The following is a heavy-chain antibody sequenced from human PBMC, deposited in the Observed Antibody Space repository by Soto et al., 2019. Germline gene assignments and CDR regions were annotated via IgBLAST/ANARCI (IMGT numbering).Heavy chain of an antibody. V-gene: IGHV1-18*04. D-gene: IGHD5-18*01. CDR3: ARAQVPMDTAMASNYYYYGMDV. CDR1: GYTFTSYG. Sequence: QVQLVQSGAEVKKPGASVKVSCKASGYTFTSYGISWVRQAPGQGLEWMGWISAYNGNTNYAQKLQGRVTMTTDTSTSTAYMELRSLRSDDTAVYYCARAQVPMDTAMASNYYYYGMDVWGQGTTVTVSS. J-gene: IGHJ6*02. CDR2: ISAYNGNT.